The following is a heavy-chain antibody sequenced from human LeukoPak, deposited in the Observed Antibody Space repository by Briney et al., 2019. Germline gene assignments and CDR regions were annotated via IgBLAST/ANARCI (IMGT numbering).Heavy chain of an antibody. V-gene: IGHV3-23*01. J-gene: IGHJ3*02. Sequence: GGSLRLSCAASGFTFSSYAVNWVRQTPGKGLEWVSAISGDGGSTYYADSVKGRFTISRDNSKNTLYLQMNSLRAEDTAVYYCARELRDGYNDAFDIWGQGTMVTVSS. CDR2: ISGDGGST. CDR1: GFTFSSYA. CDR3: ARELRDGYNDAFDI. D-gene: IGHD5-24*01.